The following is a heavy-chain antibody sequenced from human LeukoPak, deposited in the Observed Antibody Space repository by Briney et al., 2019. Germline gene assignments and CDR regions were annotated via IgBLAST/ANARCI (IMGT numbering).Heavy chain of an antibody. Sequence: PGGSLRLSCAASGFTFSSYGMHWVRQAPGKGLEWVAFIRYDGSNKYYADSVKGRFTISRDNSKNTLYLQMNSLRAEDTAVYYCAKDEGLGFWSGYYTGIGWFDPWGQGTLVTVSS. CDR2: IRYDGSNK. CDR3: AKDEGLGFWSGYYTGIGWFDP. CDR1: GFTFSSYG. J-gene: IGHJ5*02. V-gene: IGHV3-30*02. D-gene: IGHD3-3*01.